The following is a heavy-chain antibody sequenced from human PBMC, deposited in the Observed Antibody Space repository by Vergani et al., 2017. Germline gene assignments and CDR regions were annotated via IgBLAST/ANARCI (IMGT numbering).Heavy chain of an antibody. CDR1: GGSISSHY. CDR3: ARHEGVHYYDILTGYYNYYYGMDV. Sequence: QVQLQESGPGLVKPSETLSLTCTVSGGSISSHYWSWIRQPPGKGLEWIGYIYYSGSTNYNPSLKSRVTISVDTSKNQFSLKLSSVTAADTAVYYCARHEGVHYYDILTGYYNYYYGMDVWGQGTTVTVSS. CDR2: IYYSGST. D-gene: IGHD3-9*01. J-gene: IGHJ6*02. V-gene: IGHV4-59*08.